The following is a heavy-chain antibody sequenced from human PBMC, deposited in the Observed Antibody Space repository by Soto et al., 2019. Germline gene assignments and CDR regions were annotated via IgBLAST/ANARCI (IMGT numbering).Heavy chain of an antibody. Sequence: GGSLRLSCAASGFTFSSYWMSWVRQAPGKGLEWVANIKQDGSEKYYVDSVKGRFTISRDNAKNSLYLQMNSLRAEDTAVYYCARDILMTNDPDYYYYGMDVWGQGPTVTVSS. CDR3: ARDILMTNDPDYYYYGMDV. D-gene: IGHD1-1*01. CDR2: IKQDGSEK. CDR1: GFTFSSYW. J-gene: IGHJ6*02. V-gene: IGHV3-7*03.